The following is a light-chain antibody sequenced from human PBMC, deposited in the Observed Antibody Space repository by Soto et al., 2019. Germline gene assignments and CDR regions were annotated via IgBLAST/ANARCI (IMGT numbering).Light chain of an antibody. J-gene: IGKJ2*02. CDR1: QSVTDW. CDR2: DAS. CDR3: QQYYRSCT. V-gene: IGKV1-5*01. Sequence: DIQLTQSPSTLSASVGDRVTITCRASQSVTDWLAWYQQKPGKAPKLLIYDASSLESGVPSRFSGSGSGTEFSLTISSLQPDDFATYYCQQYYRSCTFGQGTRWRSN.